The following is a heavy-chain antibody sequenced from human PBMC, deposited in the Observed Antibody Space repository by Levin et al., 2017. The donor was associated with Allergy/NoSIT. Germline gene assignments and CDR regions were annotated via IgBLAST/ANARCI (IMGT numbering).Heavy chain of an antibody. CDR3: ARASQAAGRWGFVRAINYYYYYGMDV. J-gene: IGHJ6*02. V-gene: IGHV1-8*01. CDR1: GYTFTSYD. D-gene: IGHD6-13*01. Sequence: GESLKISCKASGYTFTSYDINWVRQATGQGLEWMGWMNPNSGNTGYAQKFQGRVTMTRNTSISTAYMELSSLRSEDTAVYYCARASQAAGRWGFVRAINYYYYYGMDVWGQGTTVTVSS. CDR2: MNPNSGNT.